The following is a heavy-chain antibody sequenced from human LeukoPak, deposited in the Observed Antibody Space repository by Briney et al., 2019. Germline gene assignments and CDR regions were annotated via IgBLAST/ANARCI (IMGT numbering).Heavy chain of an antibody. CDR2: ISWNSGSI. J-gene: IGHJ4*02. Sequence: GGSLRLSCAASGFTFDDYAMHWVRQAPGKGLEWVSGISWNSGSISYADSVKGRFTISRDNAKNSLYLQMNSLRAEDTALYYCAKDGSVLWFGELMPYYFDYWAQGTLVTVSS. CDR3: AKDGSVLWFGELMPYYFDY. D-gene: IGHD3-10*01. CDR1: GFTFDDYA. V-gene: IGHV3-9*01.